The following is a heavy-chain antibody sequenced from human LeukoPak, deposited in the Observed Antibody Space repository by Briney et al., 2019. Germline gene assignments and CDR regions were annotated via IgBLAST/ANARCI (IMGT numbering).Heavy chain of an antibody. CDR1: GGAISSYY. CDR2: IYNSETT. Sequence: PSETLSLTCTVSGGAISSYYWSWIPQPPGKGLEWIAYIYNSETTNYNPSLKSRVTISVDTSKNQFSLRLSSVTAADTAVYYCARQYSSSWAYWFDPWGQGTLVTVSS. V-gene: IGHV4-59*01. J-gene: IGHJ5*02. D-gene: IGHD6-13*01. CDR3: ARQYSSSWAYWFDP.